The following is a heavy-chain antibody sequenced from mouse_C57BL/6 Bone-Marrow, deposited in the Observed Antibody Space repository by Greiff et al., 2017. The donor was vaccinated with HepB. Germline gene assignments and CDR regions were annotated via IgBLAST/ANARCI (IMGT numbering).Heavy chain of an antibody. CDR3: ARRIDGYYVYWYFDV. V-gene: IGHV1-26*01. CDR2: INPNNGGT. D-gene: IGHD2-3*01. Sequence: EVKLQQSGPELVKPGASVKISCKASGYTFTDYYMNWVKQSHGKSLEWIGDINPNNGGTSYNQKFKGKATLTVDKSSSTAYMELRSLTSEDSAVYYCARRIDGYYVYWYFDVWGTGTTVTVSS. J-gene: IGHJ1*03. CDR1: GYTFTDYY.